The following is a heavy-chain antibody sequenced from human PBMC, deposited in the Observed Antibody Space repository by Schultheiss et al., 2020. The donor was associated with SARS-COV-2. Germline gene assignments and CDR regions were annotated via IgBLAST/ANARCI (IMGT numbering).Heavy chain of an antibody. V-gene: IGHV4-38-2*02. CDR3: AREEMATIGYYYYGMDV. D-gene: IGHD5-24*01. CDR1: GYSITSGYY. J-gene: IGHJ6*02. Sequence: SQTLSLTCAVSGYSITSGYYWGWIRQPPGKGLEWIGSIYHSGSTYYNPSLKSRVTISVDTSKNQFSLKLSSVTAADTAVYYCAREEMATIGYYYYGMDVWGQGTTVTVSS. CDR2: IYHSGST.